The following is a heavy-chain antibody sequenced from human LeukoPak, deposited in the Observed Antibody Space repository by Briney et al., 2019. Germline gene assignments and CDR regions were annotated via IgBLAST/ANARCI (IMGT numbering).Heavy chain of an antibody. CDR3: ARRAGAYSHPYDY. Sequence: QPGGSLRLSCTVSGFTVSSNSMSWVRQAPGKGLEWVSFIYRDNTHYSDSVKGRFTISRDNSKNTLYLQMNSLRAEDTAVYYCARRAGAYSHPYDYWGQGTLVTVSS. D-gene: IGHD4/OR15-4a*01. V-gene: IGHV3-53*01. J-gene: IGHJ4*02. CDR2: IYRDNT. CDR1: GFTVSSNS.